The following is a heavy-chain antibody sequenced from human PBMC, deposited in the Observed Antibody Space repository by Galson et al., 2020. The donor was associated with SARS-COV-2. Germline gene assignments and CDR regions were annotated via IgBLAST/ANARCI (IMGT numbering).Heavy chain of an antibody. Sequence: SETLSLTCTVSGASIRSGRYHWSWIRPPAGKGLESIGRIYTSGNTNYTPSLKSRVTISLDTSKNQFSLRLRAVTAADTAVYYCARGEFLEFYYYGMDVWGQGTTVTVSS. J-gene: IGHJ6*02. CDR2: IYTSGNT. V-gene: IGHV4-61*02. CDR3: ARGEFLEFYYYGMDV. D-gene: IGHD3-3*01. CDR1: GASIRSGRYH.